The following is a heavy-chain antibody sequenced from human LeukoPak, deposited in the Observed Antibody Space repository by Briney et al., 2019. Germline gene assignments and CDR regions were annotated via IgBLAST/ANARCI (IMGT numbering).Heavy chain of an antibody. J-gene: IGHJ4*02. CDR3: AGGNYYDSSGYEVLRSCYYFDY. Sequence: GESLKISCMGSGYSFTSYWIGGVRQMPGKGLEWMGIIYPGYSDTRYSTSFQGQVTISADKSISTAYLQWSSLTASDTAMYYCAGGNYYDSSGYEVLRSCYYFDYWGQGTLVTVSS. D-gene: IGHD3-22*01. V-gene: IGHV5-51*01. CDR2: IYPGYSDT. CDR1: GYSFTSYW.